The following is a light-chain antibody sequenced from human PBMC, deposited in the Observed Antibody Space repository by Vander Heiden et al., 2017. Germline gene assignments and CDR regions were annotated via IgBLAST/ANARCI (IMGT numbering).Light chain of an antibody. CDR1: QGITTW. CDR3: QQYSIDSPT. CDR2: DAS. J-gene: IGKJ1*01. Sequence: DIQMTQFPSTLSASVGDRVTITCRASQGITTWLAWYQQKPGKAPKLLIYDASNLQSGVPSRFSGSGSGTDFSLTISSLQPDDFATYYCQQYSIDSPTFGQGTKVEIK. V-gene: IGKV1-5*01.